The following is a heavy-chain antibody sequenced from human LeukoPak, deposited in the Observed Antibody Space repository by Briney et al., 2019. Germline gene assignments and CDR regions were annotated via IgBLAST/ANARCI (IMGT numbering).Heavy chain of an antibody. CDR2: IYHSGST. Sequence: TSETLSLTCTVSGYSISSGYYWGWIRQPPGKGLEWIGSIYHSGSTYYNPSLKSRVTISVDTSKNQFSLKLSSVTAADTAVYYCARETYYYDSSGYNNYYFDYWGQGTLVTVSS. CDR3: ARETYYYDSSGYNNYYFDY. D-gene: IGHD3-22*01. CDR1: GYSISSGYY. J-gene: IGHJ4*02. V-gene: IGHV4-38-2*02.